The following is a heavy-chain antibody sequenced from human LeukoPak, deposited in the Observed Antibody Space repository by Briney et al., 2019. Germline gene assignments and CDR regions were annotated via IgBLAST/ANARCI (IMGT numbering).Heavy chain of an antibody. Sequence: PGGSLRLSCAASGFTFSNYWMSWVRQAPGKGPEWVANIKEDGSEKSYVDSVKGRFIISRDNSKNALSLQLNSLRPEDTALYYCAKHFCTGLDCSLFDSWGQGTLVTVSS. V-gene: IGHV3-7*03. CDR1: GFTFSNYW. CDR3: AKHFCTGLDCSLFDS. CDR2: IKEDGSEK. D-gene: IGHD3/OR15-3a*01. J-gene: IGHJ4*02.